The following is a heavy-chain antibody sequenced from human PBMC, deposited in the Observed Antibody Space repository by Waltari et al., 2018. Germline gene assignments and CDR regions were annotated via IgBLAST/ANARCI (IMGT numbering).Heavy chain of an antibody. CDR2: IYYSGST. CDR1: HYSISIVHY. CDR3: ARSSVSCCNWFDP. Sequence: QVQLLESGPGLVKPSETLSLTCAVSHYSISIVHYWDWIRQPPGKGLEWIGSIYYSGSTNYNPALKSRVTISVDTSRNQFSLKMSSVTASDPAVYYCARSSVSCCNWFDPWGQGTLVTVSS. V-gene: IGHV4-38-2*01. D-gene: IGHD2-2*01. J-gene: IGHJ5*02.